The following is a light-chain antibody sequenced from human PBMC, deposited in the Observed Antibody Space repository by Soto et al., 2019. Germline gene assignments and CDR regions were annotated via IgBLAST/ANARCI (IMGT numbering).Light chain of an antibody. J-gene: IGKJ2*01. CDR2: GAS. CDR1: QSINRN. V-gene: IGKV3-15*01. CDR3: QHFQNWPYT. Sequence: EIVMTQSPGTLSVSPGERATLSCRASQSINRNLVWYQQKPGQPPRLLIYGASTRATGIPARFGGSGSGTEFTLTISSLQSEDFAVYSCQHFQNWPYTFGQGTKLEIK.